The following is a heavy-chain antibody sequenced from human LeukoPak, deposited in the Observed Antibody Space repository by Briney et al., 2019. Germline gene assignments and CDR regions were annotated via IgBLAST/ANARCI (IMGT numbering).Heavy chain of an antibody. D-gene: IGHD2/OR15-2a*01. CDR2: ISSDGNNK. J-gene: IGHJ4*02. CDR1: GFTFSCYG. Sequence: GGSLRLSCAASGFTFSCYGMHWVRQAPGKGPEWLAVISSDGNNKYYVDSVKGRFTISRDNSRNTVYLQMNSLRAEDTAIYYCAKSRLSTSALADHWGRGTLVTVSS. V-gene: IGHV3-30*18. CDR3: AKSRLSTSALADH.